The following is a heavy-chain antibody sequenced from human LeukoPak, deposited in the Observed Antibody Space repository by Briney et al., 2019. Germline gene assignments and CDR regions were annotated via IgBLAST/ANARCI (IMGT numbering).Heavy chain of an antibody. CDR1: GFTFSSYE. CDR2: ISSSGSTI. Sequence: GGSLRLSCAASGFTFSSYEMNWVRQAPGKGLEWVSYISSSGSTIYHADSVKGRFTMSRDNAKNSLFLQMNSLRAEDTAVYYCARDKAVGPTLLDYWGQGTLVTVSS. V-gene: IGHV3-48*03. J-gene: IGHJ4*02. D-gene: IGHD1-26*01. CDR3: ARDKAVGPTLLDY.